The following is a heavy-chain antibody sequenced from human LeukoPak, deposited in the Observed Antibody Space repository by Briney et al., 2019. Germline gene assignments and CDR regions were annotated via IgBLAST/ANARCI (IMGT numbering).Heavy chain of an antibody. D-gene: IGHD3-10*01. J-gene: IGHJ4*02. CDR1: GFTFISYN. Sequence: GALRLSCAASGFTFISYNMNWVRQAPGTGLEWVSSISSTSDYIYYADSVKGRFTISRDNAKNSLYLQMNSLRVEDTAVYYCARDRVSGSGSIDYWGQGTLVTVSS. V-gene: IGHV3-21*01. CDR2: ISSTSDYI. CDR3: ARDRVSGSGSIDY.